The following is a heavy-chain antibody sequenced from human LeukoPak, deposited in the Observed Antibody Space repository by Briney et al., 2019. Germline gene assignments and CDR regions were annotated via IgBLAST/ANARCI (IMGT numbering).Heavy chain of an antibody. Sequence: GGSLRLSCAASGFTFSSYSMNWVRQAPGKGLEGVSYISSSSSTIYYADSVKGRFTISRDNAKNSLYLQMNSLRAEDTAVYYCARDLMQQLVSPFGYWGQGTLVTVSS. D-gene: IGHD6-13*01. J-gene: IGHJ4*02. CDR1: GFTFSSYS. V-gene: IGHV3-48*01. CDR3: ARDLMQQLVSPFGY. CDR2: ISSSSSTI.